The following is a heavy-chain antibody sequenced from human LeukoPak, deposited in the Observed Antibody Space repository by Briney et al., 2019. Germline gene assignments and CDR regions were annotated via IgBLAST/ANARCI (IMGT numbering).Heavy chain of an antibody. CDR3: ARTNTAMFNGFDP. CDR1: GGTFSSYA. V-gene: IGHV1-69*13. CDR2: IIPIFGTA. Sequence: SVEVSCKASGGTFSSYAISWVRQAPGQGLEWMGGIIPIFGTANYAQKFQGRVTITADESTSTAYMELSSLRSEDMAVYYCARTNTAMFNGFDPWGQGTLVTVSS. J-gene: IGHJ5*02. D-gene: IGHD5-18*01.